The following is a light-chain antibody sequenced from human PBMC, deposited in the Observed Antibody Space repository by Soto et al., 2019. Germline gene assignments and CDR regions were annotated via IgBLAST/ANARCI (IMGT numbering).Light chain of an antibody. CDR2: DAS. CDR1: QSVRSS. Sequence: EIFLTQSPGPLSLSPGERATLSCRASQSVRSSLAWYQQKPGLAPTLLISDASSRASGVPDRFTGGGSGTDFTLTILRLEPEDFALYYCQQYAGSPITFGQGTRLEI. V-gene: IGKV3-20*01. CDR3: QQYAGSPIT. J-gene: IGKJ5*01.